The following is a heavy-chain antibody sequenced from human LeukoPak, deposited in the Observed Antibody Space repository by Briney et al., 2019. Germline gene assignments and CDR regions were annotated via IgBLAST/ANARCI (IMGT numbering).Heavy chain of an antibody. V-gene: IGHV3-23*01. CDR1: GFTFSSYA. J-gene: IGHJ4*02. D-gene: IGHD1-7*01. Sequence: GGSLRLSCAASGFTFSSYAMSRVRQAPGKGLEWVSAISGSGGSTYYADSVKGRFTISRDNSKNTLYLQMNSLRAEDTAVYYCAKTSSPGTNFDYWGQGTLVTVSS. CDR2: ISGSGGST. CDR3: AKTSSPGTNFDY.